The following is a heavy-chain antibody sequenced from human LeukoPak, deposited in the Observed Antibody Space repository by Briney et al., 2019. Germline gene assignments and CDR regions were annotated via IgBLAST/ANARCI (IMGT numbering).Heavy chain of an antibody. J-gene: IGHJ4*02. Sequence: GASVKVSCKASGYTFTSYDINWVRQAPGQGLEWMGWMNPNSGNTGYAQKFQGRVTMTRNTSISTAYMELSSLRSEDTAVYYCASGLGVGADFDYWGQGTLVTVSS. CDR2: MNPNSGNT. D-gene: IGHD1-26*01. CDR1: GYTFTSYD. CDR3: ASGLGVGADFDY. V-gene: IGHV1-8*01.